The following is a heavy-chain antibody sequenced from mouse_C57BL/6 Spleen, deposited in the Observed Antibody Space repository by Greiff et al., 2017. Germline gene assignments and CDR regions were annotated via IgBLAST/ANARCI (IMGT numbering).Heavy chain of an antibody. CDR3: ARIPVTAVVAYYFDD. J-gene: IGHJ2*01. CDR2: IYPRSGNT. V-gene: IGHV1-81*01. D-gene: IGHD1-1*01. CDR1: GYTFTSYG. Sequence: QVQLKESGAELARPGASVKLSCTASGYTFTSYGISWVQQRTGQGLEWIGEIYPRSGNTYYNEKFKGKATLTAAKSSSTAYMELRSLTSEDSAVYFCARIPVTAVVAYYFDDWGQGTTLTVSS.